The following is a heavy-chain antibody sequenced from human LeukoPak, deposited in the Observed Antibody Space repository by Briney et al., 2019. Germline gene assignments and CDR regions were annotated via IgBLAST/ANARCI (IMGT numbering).Heavy chain of an antibody. CDR1: GFTFSSYW. D-gene: IGHD6-19*01. J-gene: IGHJ3*02. CDR2: IKQDGSEK. CDR3: ARVRYSSVYDAFDI. Sequence: GGSLRLSCAASGFTFSSYWMSWVRQAPGKGLEWVANIKQDGSEKYYVDSVKGRFTISRDNAKNSLYLQMNSLRAEDTAVYYCARVRYSSVYDAFDIWSQGTMVTVSS. V-gene: IGHV3-7*01.